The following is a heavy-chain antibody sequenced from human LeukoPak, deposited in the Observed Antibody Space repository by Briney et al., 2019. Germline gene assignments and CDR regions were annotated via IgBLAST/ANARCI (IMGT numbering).Heavy chain of an antibody. D-gene: IGHD3-10*01. CDR3: ARDFFYGSGRWGYFDY. J-gene: IGHJ4*02. Sequence: SETLSLTCTVSGGSISSGGYYWSWIRQPPGKGLEWIGYIYHSGSTYYNPSLKSRVTISVDRSKNQFSLKLSSVTAADTAVYYCARDFFYGSGRWGYFDYWGQGTLVTVSS. CDR2: IYHSGST. V-gene: IGHV4-30-2*01. CDR1: GGSISSGGYY.